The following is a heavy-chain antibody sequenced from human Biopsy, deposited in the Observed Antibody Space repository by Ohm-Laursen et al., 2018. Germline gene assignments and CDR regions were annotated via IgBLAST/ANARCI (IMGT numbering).Heavy chain of an antibody. J-gene: IGHJ2*01. CDR1: GASVKTSGYF. CDR2: ISYNERT. V-gene: IGHV4-31*03. D-gene: IGHD3-9*01. Sequence: QTLTLTCSVSGASVKTSGYFWDWIRQRPGKGLEWIGYISYNERTHYNPSLTSRLAISFDTSNNRISLQLRSVSVTDTAVYYCVREPKTGTAEAWYFDLWGRGSPVTVPS. CDR3: VREPKTGTAEAWYFDL.